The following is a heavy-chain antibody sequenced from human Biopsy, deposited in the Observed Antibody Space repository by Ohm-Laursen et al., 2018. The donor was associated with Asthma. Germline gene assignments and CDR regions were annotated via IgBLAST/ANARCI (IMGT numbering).Heavy chain of an antibody. CDR2: IYYSGST. CDR1: GGSISSGGYY. D-gene: IGHD5-12*01. CDR3: ARGYSGSDRIVYYYSGLEV. V-gene: IGHV4-31*03. J-gene: IGHJ6*02. Sequence: SQTLSLTCTVSGGSISSGGYYWSWIRQHPGKGLEWIGYIYYSGSTYYNPSLKSRVTISVDTSKNQFSLKLSSVTAEDTAVYYCARGYSGSDRIVYYYSGLEVWGQGTTVTVSS.